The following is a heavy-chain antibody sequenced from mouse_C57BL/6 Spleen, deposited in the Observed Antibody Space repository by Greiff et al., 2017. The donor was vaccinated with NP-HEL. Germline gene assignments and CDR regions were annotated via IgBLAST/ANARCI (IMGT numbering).Heavy chain of an antibody. D-gene: IGHD3-2*02. CDR1: GFTFTDYY. V-gene: IGHV7-3*01. CDR2: IRNKANGYTT. CDR3: ARSHRLPEYYAMDY. J-gene: IGHJ4*01. Sequence: EVNVVESGGGLVQPGGSLSLSCAASGFTFTDYYMSWVRQPPGKALEWLGFIRNKANGYTTEYSASVKGRFTISRDNSQSILYLQMNALRAEDSATYYCARSHRLPEYYAMDYWGQGTSVTVSS.